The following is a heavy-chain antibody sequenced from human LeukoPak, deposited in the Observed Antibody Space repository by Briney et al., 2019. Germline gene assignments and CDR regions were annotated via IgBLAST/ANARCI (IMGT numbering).Heavy chain of an antibody. CDR1: GFTFSSYS. V-gene: IGHV3-48*02. CDR2: ISSSSRTI. D-gene: IGHD2-15*01. J-gene: IGHJ3*02. Sequence: GGSLRLSCAASGFTFSSYSMSWVRQAPGKGLEWVSYISSSSRTIYYADSVKGRFTISRDNAKNSLYLQMNSLRDEDTAVYYCARDFVVVVAATLNAFDIWGQGTMVTVSS. CDR3: ARDFVVVVAATLNAFDI.